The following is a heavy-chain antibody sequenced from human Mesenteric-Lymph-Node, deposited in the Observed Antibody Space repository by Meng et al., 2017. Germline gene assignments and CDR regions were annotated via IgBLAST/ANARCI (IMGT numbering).Heavy chain of an antibody. CDR2: ISFDGTHK. D-gene: IGHD3-16*02. Sequence: LSLTCAASGFTFSNYPMHWVRQAPDKGLEEVAVISFDGTHKNYADSVKGRFTISRDNSKNTLFLQVNSLRTDDTAVYYCARDSGVISATGYFDYWGQGTLVTVSS. CDR1: GFTFSNYP. J-gene: IGHJ4*02. V-gene: IGHV3-30*04. CDR3: ARDSGVISATGYFDY.